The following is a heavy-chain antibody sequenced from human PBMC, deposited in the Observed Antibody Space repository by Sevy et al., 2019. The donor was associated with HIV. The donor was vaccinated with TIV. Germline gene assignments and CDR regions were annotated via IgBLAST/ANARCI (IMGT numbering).Heavy chain of an antibody. CDR3: ANRGYDYVWGSYLSWFDP. Sequence: SETLSLTCAVYGGSFSGYYWSWIRQPPGKGLEWIGEINHSGSTNYNPPLKSRVTISVDTSKNQFSLKLSSVTAADTAVYYCANRGYDYVWGSYLSWFDPWGQGTLVTVSS. V-gene: IGHV4-34*01. J-gene: IGHJ5*02. CDR1: GGSFSGYY. D-gene: IGHD3-16*01. CDR2: INHSGST.